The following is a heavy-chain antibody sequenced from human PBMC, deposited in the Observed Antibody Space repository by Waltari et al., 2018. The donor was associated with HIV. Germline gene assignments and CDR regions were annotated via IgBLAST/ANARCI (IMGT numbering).Heavy chain of an antibody. CDR2: IYYSGST. D-gene: IGHD2-15*01. Sequence: QLQLQESGPGLVKPSETLSLTCTVSGGSISSSSYYWGWIRQPPGKGLEWIGSIYYSGSTYYNPSLKSRVTISVDTSKNQFSLKLSSVTAADTAVYYCARPEDCSGGSCPGAFDIWGQGTMVTVSS. CDR1: GGSISSSSYY. CDR3: ARPEDCSGGSCPGAFDI. J-gene: IGHJ3*02. V-gene: IGHV4-39*01.